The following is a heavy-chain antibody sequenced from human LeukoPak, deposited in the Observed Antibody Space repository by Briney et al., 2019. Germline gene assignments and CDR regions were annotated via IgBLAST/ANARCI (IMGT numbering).Heavy chain of an antibody. CDR2: TYYRSKWYN. D-gene: IGHD6-13*01. V-gene: IGHV6-1*01. CDR3: ARGPYSSSWYKNWFDP. J-gene: IGHJ5*02. CDR1: GYSVSGNSAN. Sequence: SQTLSLTCAISGYSVSGNSANWDWITQSPSRGLEWLGRTYYRSKWYNDYAVSVKSRITINPDTSKNQFSLQLNSVTPEDTAVYYCARGPYSSSWYKNWFDPWGQGTLVTVSS.